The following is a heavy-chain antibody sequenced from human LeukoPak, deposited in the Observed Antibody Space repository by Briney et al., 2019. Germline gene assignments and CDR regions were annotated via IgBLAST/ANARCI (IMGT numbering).Heavy chain of an antibody. V-gene: IGHV3-23*01. CDR2: ISGSGGST. CDR3: AKDPFGFWSGYWDY. Sequence: PGGSLRRSCAASGFTFSSYAMSWVRQAPGKGLEWVSAISGSGGSTYYADSVKGRFTISRDNSKNTLYLQMNSLRAEDTAVYYCAKDPFGFWSGYWDYWGQGTLVTVSS. J-gene: IGHJ4*02. CDR1: GFTFSSYA. D-gene: IGHD3-3*01.